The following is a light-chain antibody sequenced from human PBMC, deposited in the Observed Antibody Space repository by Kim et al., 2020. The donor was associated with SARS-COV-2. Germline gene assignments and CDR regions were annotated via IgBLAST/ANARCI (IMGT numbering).Light chain of an antibody. J-gene: IGKJ1*01. Sequence: SVSPGERATRSCRASQSVSSNVAWYQQKPGQAPRLLIYGASTRATGIPARFSGSGSGTEFTLTISSLQSEDFAVYYCQQYNNWWTFGQGTKVDIK. V-gene: IGKV3-15*01. CDR1: QSVSSN. CDR3: QQYNNWWT. CDR2: GAS.